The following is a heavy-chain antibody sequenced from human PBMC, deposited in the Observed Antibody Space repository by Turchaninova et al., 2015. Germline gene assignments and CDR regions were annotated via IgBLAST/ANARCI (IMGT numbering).Heavy chain of an antibody. V-gene: IGHV3-43*01. CDR3: AREIYAGPLDY. Sequence: EVQVVESGGAVVQPGGSLRLSCAASGFIFHAYTMQWLRPAPGKALGWVAVFSWVAAGTHYADSVKGRFTMSRYNSKNSVYLEMTSLRIEDTAVYYCAREIYAGPLDYWGQGTLVTVSS. J-gene: IGHJ4*02. CDR2: FSWVAAGT. CDR1: GFIFHAYT. D-gene: IGHD3-16*01.